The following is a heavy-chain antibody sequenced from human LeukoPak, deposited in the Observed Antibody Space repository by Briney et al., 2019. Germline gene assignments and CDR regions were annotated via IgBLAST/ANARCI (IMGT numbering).Heavy chain of an antibody. CDR1: GFTFSSYA. Sequence: GGSLRLSCAASGFTFSSYAMTWIRQAPGKGLEWVSGISGSGDNTYYADSVKGRVTISRDNSKNTVYLQMSSLRVEDTAVYYCAKPRGYCSGGSCYSDYWGLGTLVTVSS. CDR3: AKPRGYCSGGSCYSDY. J-gene: IGHJ4*02. V-gene: IGHV3-23*01. D-gene: IGHD2-15*01. CDR2: ISGSGDNT.